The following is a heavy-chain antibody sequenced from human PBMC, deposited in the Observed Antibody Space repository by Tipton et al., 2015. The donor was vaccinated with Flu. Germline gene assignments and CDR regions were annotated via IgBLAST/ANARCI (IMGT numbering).Heavy chain of an antibody. CDR1: GFNFSTAA. CDR2: IGNTGRYR. CDR3: ASGGGAVRPWDN. D-gene: IGHD3-10*01. Sequence: PRLSCVASGFNFSTAAMTWVRQAPGKGLEWVSTIGNTGRYRYYADSVTGRFTISRDNSKNMVFRQLDSLRVEDTALYFCASGGGAVRPWDNWGQGTQVTVST. J-gene: IGHJ4*02. V-gene: IGHV3-23*01.